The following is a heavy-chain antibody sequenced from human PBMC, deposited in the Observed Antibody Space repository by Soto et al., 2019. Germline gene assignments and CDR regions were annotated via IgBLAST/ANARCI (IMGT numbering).Heavy chain of an antibody. CDR1: GGSISSSSYY. D-gene: IGHD6-6*01. J-gene: IGHJ4*02. CDR2: IYYSGST. Sequence: QLQLQESGPGLVKPSETLSLTCTVSGGSISSSSYYWGWIRQPPGKGLEWIGSIYYSGSTYYNPYLKSRVTISVDTSKNQFSLKLSSVTAADTAVYYCARLMRTLANRIAAGPDYFDYWGQGTLVTVSS. CDR3: ARLMRTLANRIAAGPDYFDY. V-gene: IGHV4-39*01.